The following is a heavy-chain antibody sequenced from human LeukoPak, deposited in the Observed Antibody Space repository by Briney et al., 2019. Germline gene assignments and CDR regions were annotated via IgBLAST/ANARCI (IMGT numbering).Heavy chain of an antibody. CDR2: IYTSGST. CDR1: GGSISSYY. D-gene: IGHD5-18*01. V-gene: IGHV4-4*07. CDR3: ARDDGYSYGSDAFDI. Sequence: SETLSLTCTVSGGSISSYYWSWIRQPAGKGLEWIGRIYTSGSTNYNPSLKSRVTMSVDPHKNQFSLKLSSVTAADTAVYYCARDDGYSYGSDAFDIWGQGTMVTVSS. J-gene: IGHJ3*02.